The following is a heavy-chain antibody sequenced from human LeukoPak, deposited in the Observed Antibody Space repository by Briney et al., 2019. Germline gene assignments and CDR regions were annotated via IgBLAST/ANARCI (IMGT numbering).Heavy chain of an antibody. CDR2: IAITGET. D-gene: IGHD6-6*01. CDR3: AKETRPNDF. CDR1: GFSFANSA. Sequence: PGGSLTLSCAASGFSFANSAMSWVRQAPGKGLEWISSIAITGETFYAESVQGRFSISKDNSRNMLFLHMKSLRAEDTAIYYCAKETRPNDFWGQGTLVTVSS. J-gene: IGHJ4*02. V-gene: IGHV3-23*01.